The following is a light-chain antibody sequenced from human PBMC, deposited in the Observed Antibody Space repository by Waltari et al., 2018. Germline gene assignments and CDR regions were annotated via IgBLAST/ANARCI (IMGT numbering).Light chain of an antibody. CDR3: QSFDIRLSGGVV. CDR2: GNN. V-gene: IGLV1-40*01. J-gene: IGLJ3*02. Sequence: QSVLTQLPSLSGDTCQGVTISVNGARPNIGAGYDLHCFQGFPGSAPKLLIYGNNNRPSGVPDRFSGSKSDTSASLAIGGLQAEDEADYYCQSFDIRLSGGVVFGGGTKVTVL. CDR1: RPNIGAGYD.